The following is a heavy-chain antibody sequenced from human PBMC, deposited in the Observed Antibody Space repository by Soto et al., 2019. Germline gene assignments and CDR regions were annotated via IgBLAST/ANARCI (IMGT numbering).Heavy chain of an antibody. CDR3: AAGVTTFDY. V-gene: IGHV1-24*01. D-gene: IGHD4-17*01. J-gene: IGHJ4*02. CDR1: GTSLSGLP. Sequence: ASVKVSCKVSGTSLSGLPMHWVRQAPGKGLEWMGSLDYEEGERSFAHRFQGRLTVTEDTPTDTAYMELSSLMSEDTAVYYCAAGVTTFDYWGQGTLVTVSS. CDR2: LDYEEGER.